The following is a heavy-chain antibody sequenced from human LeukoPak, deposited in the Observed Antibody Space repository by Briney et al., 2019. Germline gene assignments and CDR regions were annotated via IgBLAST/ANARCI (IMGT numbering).Heavy chain of an antibody. J-gene: IGHJ4*02. CDR3: ARDRAYSYHGLYCDY. V-gene: IGHV4-4*07. D-gene: IGHD4-11*01. CDR2: IYTSGST. CDR1: GGSISGYY. Sequence: SETLSLTCTVSGGSISGYYWSWIRQPAGKGLEWIGRIYTSGSTNYNPSLKSRVTMSVDTSKNQISLKLSSVTAADTAVYYCARDRAYSYHGLYCDYWGQGTLVTVSA.